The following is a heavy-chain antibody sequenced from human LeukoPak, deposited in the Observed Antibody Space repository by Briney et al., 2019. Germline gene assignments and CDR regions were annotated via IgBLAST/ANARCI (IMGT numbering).Heavy chain of an antibody. CDR3: ARRSVAYSYDSSGYSPVYYFDY. V-gene: IGHV3-49*04. CDR1: GFTFGDYV. CDR2: IRSKAYGGTT. J-gene: IGHJ4*02. D-gene: IGHD3-22*01. Sequence: PGGSLRLSCTASGFTFGDYVMSWVRQAPGKGLEWVGFIRSKAYGGTTKNAASVKGRFTISRDDSRSIAYLQMNSLRTEDTAVYYCARRSVAYSYDSSGYSPVYYFDYWGQGTLVTVSS.